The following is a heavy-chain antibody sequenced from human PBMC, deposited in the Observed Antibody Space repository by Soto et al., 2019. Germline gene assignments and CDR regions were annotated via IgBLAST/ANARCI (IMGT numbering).Heavy chain of an antibody. CDR3: ARDYYRFNSGYGFSMDV. J-gene: IGHJ6*02. Sequence: QVQLVESGGGVVQPGRSLRLSCAASGFTFSSYAMHWVRQAPGKGLEWVAVISYDGSNNYYADSVKGRFTISRDNSKNALYLQMHSLRAEDTAVYYCARDYYRFNSGYGFSMDVWGQGTTVTVSS. V-gene: IGHV3-30-3*01. D-gene: IGHD5-12*01. CDR1: GFTFSSYA. CDR2: ISYDGSNN.